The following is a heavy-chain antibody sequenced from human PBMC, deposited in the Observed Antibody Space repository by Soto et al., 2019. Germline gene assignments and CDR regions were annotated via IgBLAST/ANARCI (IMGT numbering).Heavy chain of an antibody. J-gene: IGHJ4*02. V-gene: IGHV5-51*03. CDR3: ARPAATYATQLDN. CDR1: GYSFSTYW. CDR2: IYPGDSDT. Sequence: EVQLVQSGAEVKKPGESLKISCKGSGYSFSTYWIGWVRQMPGKGLEWMGIIYPGDSDTRYSPSFQGQVTISADKSISTAYLQWSSLKATDTAMYYCARPAATYATQLDNWGQGTLVTVSS. D-gene: IGHD6-25*01.